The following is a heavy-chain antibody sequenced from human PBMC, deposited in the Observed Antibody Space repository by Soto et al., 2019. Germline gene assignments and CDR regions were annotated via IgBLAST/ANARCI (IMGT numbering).Heavy chain of an antibody. CDR1: GFTFSTY. CDR3: ATAGSYHFDH. J-gene: IGHJ4*02. V-gene: IGHV3-74*01. D-gene: IGHD3-16*02. Sequence: GGSLRLSCVGSGFTFSTYIHWVRQAPGMGLEWVSRIDPDGSSTIYADSVKGRFTISRDNARNTLYLQMNSLRGEDTAVYYCATAGSYHFDHWGQQGTLVTVSS. CDR2: IDPDGSST.